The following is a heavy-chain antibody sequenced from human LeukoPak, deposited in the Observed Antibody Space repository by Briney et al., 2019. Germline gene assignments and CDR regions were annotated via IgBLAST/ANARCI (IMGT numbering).Heavy chain of an antibody. Sequence: GESLKISCKGSGYSFTSYWIGWVRQMPGKGLEWMGIIYPGDSDTRYSPSFQGQVTISADKSISTAYLQWSSLKASDTAMYYCARTETTGIVGARGAFDIWGQGTMVTVSS. CDR3: ARTETTGIVGARGAFDI. V-gene: IGHV5-51*01. J-gene: IGHJ3*02. CDR1: GYSFTSYW. D-gene: IGHD1-26*01. CDR2: IYPGDSDT.